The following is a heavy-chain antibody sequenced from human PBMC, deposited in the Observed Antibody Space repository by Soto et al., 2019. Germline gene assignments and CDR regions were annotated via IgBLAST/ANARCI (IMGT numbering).Heavy chain of an antibody. Sequence: EVQLVESGGGIVQPGGSLRLSCSVSGFTFSSHWMHWVRQAPGKGLVWVSRISTDGSRTTYAESVKGRVTISRDNAKNTLYLDMSSLRAEDTAVYYCARDMLGPRAFDYWGQGTLVTVSS. CDR3: ARDMLGPRAFDY. D-gene: IGHD3-10*02. V-gene: IGHV3-74*01. CDR2: ISTDGSRT. J-gene: IGHJ4*02. CDR1: GFTFSSHW.